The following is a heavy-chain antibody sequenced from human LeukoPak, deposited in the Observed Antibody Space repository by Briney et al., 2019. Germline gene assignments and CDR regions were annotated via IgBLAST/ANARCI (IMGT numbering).Heavy chain of an antibody. V-gene: IGHV1-2*06. CDR3: AVQTIVANIKGDAFDI. D-gene: IGHD5-12*01. CDR2: INCNSAGT. J-gene: IGHJ3*02. CDR1: GYTFTAYY. Sequence: ASVKVSCKASGYTFTAYYIHWVRQAPGQGLEWVGRINCNSAGTNYAQKFRGRVTMTRDTSISTVYMELSSLRSDDTAVYYCAVQTIVANIKGDAFDIWGQGTTVIVSS.